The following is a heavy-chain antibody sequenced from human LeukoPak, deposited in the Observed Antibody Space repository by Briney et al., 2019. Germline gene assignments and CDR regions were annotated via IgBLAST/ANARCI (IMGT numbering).Heavy chain of an antibody. J-gene: IGHJ5*02. CDR2: IISYNGNT. Sequence: GASVKVSCKASGYTFTSYGISWVRQAPGQGLEWMGWIISYNGNTNYAQKLQGRVTMTTDTSTSIAYMELRSLRSDDTAVYYCAREVSSGWYENSWFDPWGQGTLVTVSS. D-gene: IGHD6-19*01. V-gene: IGHV1-18*01. CDR1: GYTFTSYG. CDR3: AREVSSGWYENSWFDP.